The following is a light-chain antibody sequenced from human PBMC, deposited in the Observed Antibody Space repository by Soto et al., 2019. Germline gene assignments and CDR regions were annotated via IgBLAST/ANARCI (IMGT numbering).Light chain of an antibody. Sequence: DIQMTQSPSSLSASVGDRVTITCRASQSISNYLNWYQQKPGKAPKLLIYAASSLQSGVPSRFSGSGSATDFTLTISSLQPEDFAIYYCQQANSFPLTFGGGTKVDIK. J-gene: IGKJ4*01. CDR2: AAS. V-gene: IGKV1-39*01. CDR3: QQANSFPLT. CDR1: QSISNY.